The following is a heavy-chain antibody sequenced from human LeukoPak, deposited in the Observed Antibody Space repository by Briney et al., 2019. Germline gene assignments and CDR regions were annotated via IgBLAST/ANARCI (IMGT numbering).Heavy chain of an antibody. Sequence: GRCLRLSCVASAFTFSSYNMYWVRPAQGKGMEWVAVTSSEGRNKYYADSVKGRFTISRDNSKNTLYLQMNRLRTEDTAVYYCSKVAYVFWSVYSTPYYFDYWGQGTLVTVSS. J-gene: IGHJ4*02. D-gene: IGHD3-3*01. CDR3: SKVAYVFWSVYSTPYYFDY. CDR2: TSSEGRNK. V-gene: IGHV3-30-3*02. CDR1: AFTFSSYN.